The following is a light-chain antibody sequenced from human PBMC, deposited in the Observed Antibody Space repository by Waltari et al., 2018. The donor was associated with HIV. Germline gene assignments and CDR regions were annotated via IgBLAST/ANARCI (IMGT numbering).Light chain of an antibody. CDR3: QSADSSGTYPVV. Sequence: SYELTQPPSVSVSPGQTARITCPGDALPKKYAYWYQQKPGQAPVVVISKDSERPSGIPERFSGSSSGTTVTLTISGVQAEDEADYYCQSADSSGTYPVVFGGGTKLTVL. J-gene: IGLJ2*01. CDR2: KDS. V-gene: IGLV3-25*03. CDR1: ALPKKY.